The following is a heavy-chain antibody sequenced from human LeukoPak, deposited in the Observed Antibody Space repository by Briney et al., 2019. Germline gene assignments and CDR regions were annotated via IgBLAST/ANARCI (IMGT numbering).Heavy chain of an antibody. D-gene: IGHD2-15*01. V-gene: IGHV1-18*04. CDR1: GYTLTSYY. J-gene: IGHJ4*02. CDR3: ARGDCSGGSCYHSLFDY. CDR2: ISAYNGNT. Sequence: GASVKVSCKASGYTLTSYYLHWVRQAPGQGLEWMGWISAYNGNTNYAQKLQGRVTMTTDTSTSTAYMELRSLRSDDTAVYYCARGDCSGGSCYHSLFDYWGQGTLVTVSS.